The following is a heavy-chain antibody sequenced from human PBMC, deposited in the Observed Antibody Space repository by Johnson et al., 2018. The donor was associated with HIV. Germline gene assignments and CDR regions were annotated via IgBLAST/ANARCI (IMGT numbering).Heavy chain of an antibody. CDR1: GFTVSSNY. CDR3: ARSSITVTDAFDI. J-gene: IGHJ3*02. D-gene: IGHD5/OR15-5a*01. Sequence: VQLVESGGGFIQPGGSLRLSCAASGFTVSSNYMSWVRQAPGKGLEWVSVIYSGGSTYYADSVKGRFTISRDNSKNTLYVQMNSLRAEDTAVYYCARSSITVTDAFDIWGQGTMVTVSS. CDR2: IYSGGST. V-gene: IGHV3-53*01.